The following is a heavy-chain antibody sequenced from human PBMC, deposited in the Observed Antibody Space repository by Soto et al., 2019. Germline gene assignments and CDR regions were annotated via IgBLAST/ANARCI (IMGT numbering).Heavy chain of an antibody. CDR2: VYHSGST. D-gene: IGHD5-18*01. Sequence: SETLSLTCTVSGGSISSDYWSWMRQPPGKGLEWIGYVYHSGSTNYNPSLKSRVTISVDTSKNEFSLKVSAVTAADTAVYYCARSLRGYSYGPFDYWGQGTLVTVSS. CDR3: ARSLRGYSYGPFDY. V-gene: IGHV4-59*01. CDR1: GGSISSDY. J-gene: IGHJ4*02.